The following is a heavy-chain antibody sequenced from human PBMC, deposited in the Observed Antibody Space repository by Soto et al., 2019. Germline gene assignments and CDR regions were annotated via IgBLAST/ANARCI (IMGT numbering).Heavy chain of an antibody. J-gene: IGHJ4*02. V-gene: IGHV1-8*01. CDR2: MNPNSGNT. CDR1: GYTFTSYD. CDR3: ARGFSSRAVAGPPDY. D-gene: IGHD6-19*01. Sequence: ASVKVSCKASGYTFTSYDINCVLQSTGQGLEWMGCMNPNSGNTGYAQKFQDRVTMTRNTSISTAYMELSSLRSEDTAVYYCARGFSSRAVAGPPDYWGQGTLVTVSS.